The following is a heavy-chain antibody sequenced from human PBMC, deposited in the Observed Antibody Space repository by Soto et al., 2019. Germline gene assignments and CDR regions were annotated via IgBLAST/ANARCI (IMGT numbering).Heavy chain of an antibody. D-gene: IGHD2-15*01. Sequence: GGSLRLSCAASGFTVSSNYMSWVRQAPGKGLEWVSVIYSGGSAYYADSVKGRFTISRDNSKNTLYLQMNSLRAEDTAVYYCDRHGYGDGGPTVKDIPNPLQSLPWG. CDR3: DRHGYGDGGPTVKDIPNPLQSLP. CDR2: IYSGGSA. J-gene: IGHJ5*02. CDR1: GFTVSSNY. V-gene: IGHV3-66*04.